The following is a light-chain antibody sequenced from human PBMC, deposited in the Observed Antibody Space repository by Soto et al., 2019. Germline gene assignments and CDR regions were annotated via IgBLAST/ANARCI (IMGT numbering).Light chain of an antibody. CDR1: QSIGRY. CDR2: DAS. Sequence: DIVLTQSPDTRSLSPGERATLSCRASQSIGRYLVWFQQKPGQAPRLLIYDASTRATGIPARFSGSGSGADFTLTISSLEPEDFAVYYCQQRSYWPLTVGGGTKVEIK. J-gene: IGKJ4*01. CDR3: QQRSYWPLT. V-gene: IGKV3-11*01.